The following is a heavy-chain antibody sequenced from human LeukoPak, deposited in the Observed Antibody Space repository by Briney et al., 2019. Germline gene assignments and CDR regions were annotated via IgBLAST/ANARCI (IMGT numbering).Heavy chain of an antibody. CDR1: GYTFTGYY. CDR2: INPNSGGT. V-gene: IGHV1-2*02. CDR3: ARLAAYYYYYYMDV. D-gene: IGHD6-13*01. Sequence: ASVRVSCKASGYTFTGYYMHWVRQAPGQGLEWMGWINPNSGGTNYAQKFQGRVTMTRDTSISTAYMELSRLRSDGTAVYYCARLAAYYYYYYMDVWGKGTTVTVSS. J-gene: IGHJ6*03.